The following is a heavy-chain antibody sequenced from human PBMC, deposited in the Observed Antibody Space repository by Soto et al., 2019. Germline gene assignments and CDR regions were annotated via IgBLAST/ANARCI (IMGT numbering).Heavy chain of an antibody. CDR2: IYSGGST. J-gene: IGHJ4*02. Sequence: GGSLRLSCAASGFTVSSNYMSWVRQAPGKGLEWVSVIYSGGSTYYADSVKGRFTISRDNSKNTLYLQMNSLRAEDTAVYYCARSRDYGDYDDAWYYFDYWGQGTLVTVSS. CDR3: ARSRDYGDYDDAWYYFDY. V-gene: IGHV3-66*01. CDR1: GFTVSSNY. D-gene: IGHD4-17*01.